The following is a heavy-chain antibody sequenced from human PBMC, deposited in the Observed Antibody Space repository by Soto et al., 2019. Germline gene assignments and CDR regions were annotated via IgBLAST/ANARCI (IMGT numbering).Heavy chain of an antibody. CDR2: ISWNSGAF. CDR1: GFTFNDYA. CDR3: AKGRGGGSYYAVDY. Sequence: EVQLVESGGGWVQPGRSLRLSCTASGFTFNDYAMHWVRQAPGKGLEWVSGISWNSGAFGYAGSVKGRFSISRDNAKNSRELQMNSPRPEDTAFYVCAKGRGGGSYYAVDYWGQGTLVTVSS. J-gene: IGHJ4*02. V-gene: IGHV3-9*01. D-gene: IGHD1-26*01.